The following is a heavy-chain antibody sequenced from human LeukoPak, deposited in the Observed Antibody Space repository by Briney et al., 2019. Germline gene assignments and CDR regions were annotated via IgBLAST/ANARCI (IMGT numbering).Heavy chain of an antibody. V-gene: IGHV3-11*01. CDR2: IDTSSSTI. D-gene: IGHD1-26*01. CDR3: ARDRGPCTA. CDR1: GFIFSDYD. Sequence: PAGSLRLSCAASGFIFSDYDMTWIRQAPGKGLEWISYIDTSSSTIYYADSVKGRFTISRDNAKNSLFLQMNSLRAEDTAVYYCARDRGPCTAWGQGTLVTVSS. J-gene: IGHJ4*02.